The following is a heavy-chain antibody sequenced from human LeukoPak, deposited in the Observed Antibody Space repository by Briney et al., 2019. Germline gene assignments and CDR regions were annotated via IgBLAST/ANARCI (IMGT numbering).Heavy chain of an antibody. CDR3: AREGMAVAWFDP. CDR2: IYYSGST. V-gene: IGHV4-59*11. Sequence: SETLSLTCTVSGGSISSHYWSWIRQPPGKGLEWIGYIYYSGSTNYNPSLKSRVTISVDTSKNQFSLKLSSVTAADTAVYYCAREGMAVAWFDPWGQGTQVTVSS. J-gene: IGHJ5*02. CDR1: GGSISSHY. D-gene: IGHD6-19*01.